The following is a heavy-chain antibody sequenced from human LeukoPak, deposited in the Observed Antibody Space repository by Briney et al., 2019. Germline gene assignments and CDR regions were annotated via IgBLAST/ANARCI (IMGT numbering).Heavy chain of an antibody. CDR1: GFTFDDYA. CDR3: AKGSFWSGKNYYYYGMDV. J-gene: IGHJ6*02. CDR2: ISWNSGSI. Sequence: PGRSLRLSCAASGFTFDDYAMHWVRQAPGKGLEWVSGISWNSGSIGYADSVKGRFTISRDNAMNSLYLQMNSLRAENTALYYCAKGSFWSGKNYYYYGMDVWGQGTTVTVSS. D-gene: IGHD3-3*01. V-gene: IGHV3-9*01.